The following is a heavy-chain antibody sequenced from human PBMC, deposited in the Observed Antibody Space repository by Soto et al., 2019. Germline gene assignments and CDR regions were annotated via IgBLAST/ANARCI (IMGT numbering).Heavy chain of an antibody. CDR2: IYSSENT. V-gene: IGHV4-39*01. D-gene: IGHD2-2*03. CDR3: ARLNGYCISTNCHGYYGMDV. J-gene: IGHJ6*02. Sequence: SETLSLTCSVSGGFVSSSSYPWGWIRQSPGKGLEWIGTIYSSENTYYNPSLLSRVTISVDTSKNEFSLRLSSVTAADTAVYYCARLNGYCISTNCHGYYGMDVWGQGTTVTVSS. CDR1: GGFVSSSSYP.